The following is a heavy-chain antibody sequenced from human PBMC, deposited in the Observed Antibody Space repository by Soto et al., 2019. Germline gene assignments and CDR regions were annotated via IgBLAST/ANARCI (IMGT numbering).Heavy chain of an antibody. V-gene: IGHV4-34*01. D-gene: IGHD5-18*01. Sequence: QVQLQQWGAGLLKPSETLSLTCAVYGGSFSGYYWSWIRQPPGKGLEWIGEINHSGSTNYNPSLKSRVTISVDTSKNQFSLKLSSVTAADTAVYYCARGSWGYSYGYISFDYWGQGTLVTVSS. CDR2: INHSGST. CDR1: GGSFSGYY. J-gene: IGHJ4*02. CDR3: ARGSWGYSYGYISFDY.